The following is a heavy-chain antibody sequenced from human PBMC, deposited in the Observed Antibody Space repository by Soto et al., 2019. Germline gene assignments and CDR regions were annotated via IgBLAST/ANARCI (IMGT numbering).Heavy chain of an antibody. J-gene: IGHJ4*02. D-gene: IGHD6-13*01. V-gene: IGHV4-59*01. CDR3: ARGSAAGTKSPFDY. CDR1: GGSISGYY. Sequence: VQLQESGPGLVKPSETPSLTCTVSGGSISGYYWSWIRQSPGKGLEWIGYIHYSGSTNYNPSLKSRVTISVDTSKNQLSLKLSSVTAADTAVYYCARGSAAGTKSPFDYWGQGTLVTVSS. CDR2: IHYSGST.